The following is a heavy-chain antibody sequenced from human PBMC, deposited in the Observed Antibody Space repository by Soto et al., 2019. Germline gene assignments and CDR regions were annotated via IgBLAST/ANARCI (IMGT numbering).Heavy chain of an antibody. CDR2: AGPSGSST. CDR1: GFTFGSYA. CDR3: ARTYYYDSTGYYRTFDY. V-gene: IGHV3-23*01. J-gene: IGHJ4*02. D-gene: IGHD3-22*01. Sequence: PGGSLRLSCAASGFTFGSYAMSWVRLAPGEGLEWVSVAGPSGSSTFYADPVRGRFTISRDNVENTLYLQMNSLRVADTALYFCARTYYYDSTGYYRTFDYWGQGTLVTVSS.